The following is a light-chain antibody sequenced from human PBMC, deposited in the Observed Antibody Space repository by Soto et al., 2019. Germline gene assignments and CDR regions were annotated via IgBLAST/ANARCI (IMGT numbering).Light chain of an antibody. CDR1: KTDIGNYNL. J-gene: IGLJ2*01. V-gene: IGLV2-23*01. CDR2: EDT. Sequence: QSALTQPASVSGSPGQSITISCTGTKTDIGNYNLVSWYQQHPDKAPKLIIYEDTKRPSGISNRFSASKSGTTASLTISGLQAEDEADYHCSSFAGSGTLVVFGGGTQLTVL. CDR3: SSFAGSGTLVV.